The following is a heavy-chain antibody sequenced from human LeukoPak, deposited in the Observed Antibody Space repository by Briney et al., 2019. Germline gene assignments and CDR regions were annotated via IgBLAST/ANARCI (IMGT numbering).Heavy chain of an antibody. V-gene: IGHV1-69*05. D-gene: IGHD2-2*01. CDR1: GGTFSSYA. J-gene: IGHJ5*02. CDR2: IIPIFGTA. Sequence: SVKVSCTASGGTFSSYAISWVRQAPGQGLEWMGGIIPIFGTANYAQKFQGRVTITTDESTSTAYMELSSLRSEDTAVYYCARDPRLLGYCSSTSCYGWFDPWGQGTLVTVSS. CDR3: ARDPRLLGYCSSTSCYGWFDP.